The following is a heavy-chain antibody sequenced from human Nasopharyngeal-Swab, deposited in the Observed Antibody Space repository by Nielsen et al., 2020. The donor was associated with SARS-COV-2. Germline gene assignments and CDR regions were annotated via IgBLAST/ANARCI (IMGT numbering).Heavy chain of an antibody. Sequence: GGSLRLSCAASGFTFSSYAMSWVRQAPGKGLEGVSAISGSGGSTYYADSVKGRFTISRDNSKNTLYLQMNSLRAEDTAVYYCAKEVDSSGYYYPTGPFDYWGQGTLVTVSS. CDR2: ISGSGGST. V-gene: IGHV3-23*01. CDR3: AKEVDSSGYYYPTGPFDY. CDR1: GFTFSSYA. J-gene: IGHJ4*02. D-gene: IGHD3-22*01.